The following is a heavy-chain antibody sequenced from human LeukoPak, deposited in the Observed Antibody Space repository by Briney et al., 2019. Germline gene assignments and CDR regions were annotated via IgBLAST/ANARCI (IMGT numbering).Heavy chain of an antibody. V-gene: IGHV1-46*01. Sequence: ASVKVSCKASGYTFTSYHMHWVRQAPGQGLEWMGIINPSGGTTNYAQKFRGRVTMTRDMSTSTVYMELSSLRPEDTAVYYCARDKDDYVWGSYGPFYYMDVWGKGTTVTVSS. CDR1: GYTFTSYH. J-gene: IGHJ6*03. CDR2: INPSGGTT. CDR3: ARDKDDYVWGSYGPFYYMDV. D-gene: IGHD3-16*01.